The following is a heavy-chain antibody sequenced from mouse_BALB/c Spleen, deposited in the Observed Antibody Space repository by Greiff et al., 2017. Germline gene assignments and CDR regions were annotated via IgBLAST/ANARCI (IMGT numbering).Heavy chain of an antibody. CDR1: GYSFTGYY. V-gene: IGHV1-39*01. J-gene: IGHJ3*01. Sequence: EVQLQQSGPELEKPGASVKISCKASGYSFTGYYMNWVKQSNGKSLEWIGNIDPYYGGTSYNQKFKGKATLTVAKSSSTAYMQLKGLTSEDSAVYYSAGGGNGPAWFAYWGKGTLVTVSA. CDR3: AGGGNGPAWFAY. CDR2: IDPYYGGT.